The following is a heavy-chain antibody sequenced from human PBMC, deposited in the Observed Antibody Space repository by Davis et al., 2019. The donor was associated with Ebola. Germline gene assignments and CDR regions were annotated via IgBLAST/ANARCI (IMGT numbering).Heavy chain of an antibody. CDR2: INHSGST. Sequence: GSLRLSCAVSGGSISGYYWSWIRQPPGKGLEWIGEINHSGSTNYNPSLKSRVTISVDTSKNQFSLKLSSVTAADTAVYYCAREREVPAARMDVWGQGTTVTVSS. J-gene: IGHJ6*02. CDR3: AREREVPAARMDV. CDR1: GGSISGYY. D-gene: IGHD2-2*01. V-gene: IGHV4-34*01.